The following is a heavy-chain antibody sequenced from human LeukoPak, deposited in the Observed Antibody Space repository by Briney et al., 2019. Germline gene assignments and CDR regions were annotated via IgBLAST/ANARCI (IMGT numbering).Heavy chain of an antibody. CDR2: INPNSGGT. Sequence: PSVKVSCKASGYTFTGYYMHWVRQAPGQGLEWMGRINPNSGGTNYAQKFQGRVTMTRDTSISTAYMELSRLRSDDTAVYYCARDKGYCSGGSCYGEVSTHDAFDIWGQGTMVTVSS. J-gene: IGHJ3*02. D-gene: IGHD2-15*01. V-gene: IGHV1-2*06. CDR1: GYTFTGYY. CDR3: ARDKGYCSGGSCYGEVSTHDAFDI.